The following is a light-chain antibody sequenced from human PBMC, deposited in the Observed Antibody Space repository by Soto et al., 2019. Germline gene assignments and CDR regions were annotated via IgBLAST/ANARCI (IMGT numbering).Light chain of an antibody. J-gene: IGLJ1*01. CDR3: ASWDDSLYGVYV. CDR2: RDN. V-gene: IGLV1-47*01. Sequence: QPVLTQPPSASGNPGQRVTISCSGSSSNIGSNYVYWYLQLPGTAPKLLIYRDNQRPSGVPERFSGSKSGTSASLAISGLRSEDEAGYYCASWDDSLYGVYVFGTGTKVTVL. CDR1: SSNIGSNY.